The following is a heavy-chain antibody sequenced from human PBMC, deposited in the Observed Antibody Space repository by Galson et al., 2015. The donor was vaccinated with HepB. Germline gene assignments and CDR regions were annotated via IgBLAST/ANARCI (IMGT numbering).Heavy chain of an antibody. D-gene: IGHD5-18*01. CDR1: GFTYNTYW. Sequence: LRLSWAVSGFTYNTYWMSWVRQAPGRGLEWGANIKQDGSENYYVDSVEARFTVSRDNARQTLYLDMNALSVEDTAVYYCARGWDTDVTSNFDYWGQGALVTVSS. V-gene: IGHV3-7*03. CDR2: IKQDGSEN. J-gene: IGHJ4*02. CDR3: ARGWDTDVTSNFDY.